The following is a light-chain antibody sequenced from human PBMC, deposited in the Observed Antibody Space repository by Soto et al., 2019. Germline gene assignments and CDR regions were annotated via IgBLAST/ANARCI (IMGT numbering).Light chain of an antibody. V-gene: IGKV3-15*01. CDR3: QQYNNWPPLT. CDR1: QSISSN. Sequence: EIGMTQSPVTLSVSPGERATLSCRASQSISSNLAWYQQKPGQAPRLLIYGASTRAPGIPARFSGSGSGTEFTLTISSLQSEDFAVYYCQQYNNWPPLTFGGGTKVDIX. CDR2: GAS. J-gene: IGKJ4*01.